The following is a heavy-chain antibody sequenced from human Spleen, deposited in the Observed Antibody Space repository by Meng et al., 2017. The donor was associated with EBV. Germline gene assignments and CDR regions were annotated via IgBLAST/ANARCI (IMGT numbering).Heavy chain of an antibody. D-gene: IGHD4-17*01. Sequence: QLQLQESGSGLVKPSQTLSRTCAVSGGSINNGGYSWSWIRQPPGKGLDWIGYIYQSGSAYYNPSLKSRVTMSVDMSKNQFSLKLSSVTAADTAVYYCARGGGYGDYEGWFDPWGQGTLVTVSS. V-gene: IGHV4-30-2*01. CDR3: ARGGGYGDYEGWFDP. CDR1: GGSINNGGYS. J-gene: IGHJ5*02. CDR2: IYQSGSA.